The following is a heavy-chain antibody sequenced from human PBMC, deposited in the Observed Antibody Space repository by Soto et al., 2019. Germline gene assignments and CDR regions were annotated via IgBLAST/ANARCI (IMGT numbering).Heavy chain of an antibody. CDR2: IYYSGST. CDR3: ATHHFYDFWRGYDRGSSNNWFDP. Sequence: SETLSLPCSVSGGSISRSISYWGWIRQPPANGLXGXXSIYYSGSTYYNPSLKPRVTISXDTSKNQFSLKLSSVTAADTAVYYCATHHFYDFWRGYDRGSSNNWFDPWGQGTLVTVSS. D-gene: IGHD3-3*01. J-gene: IGHJ5*02. CDR1: GGSISRSISY. V-gene: IGHV4-39*01.